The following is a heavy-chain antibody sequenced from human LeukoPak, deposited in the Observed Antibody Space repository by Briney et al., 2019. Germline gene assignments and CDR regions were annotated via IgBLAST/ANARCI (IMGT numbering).Heavy chain of an antibody. CDR2: IYYSGST. D-gene: IGHD3-10*01. J-gene: IGHJ4*02. V-gene: IGHV4-59*12. CDR1: GGSISSYY. CDR3: AREDTTITMVRGVPSDY. Sequence: SETLSLTCTVSGGSISSYYWSWIRQPPGKGLEWIGYIYYSGSTNYNPSLKSRVTISVDTSKNQFSLKLSSVTAADTAVYYCAREDTTITMVRGVPSDYWGQGTLVTVSS.